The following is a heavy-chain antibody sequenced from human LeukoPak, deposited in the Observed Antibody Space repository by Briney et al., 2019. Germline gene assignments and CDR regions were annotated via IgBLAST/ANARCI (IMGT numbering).Heavy chain of an antibody. CDR2: ISYDGSNK. J-gene: IGHJ4*02. V-gene: IGHV3-30-3*01. CDR1: GFTFSSYA. CDR3: ARARGRYSGSNFDY. D-gene: IGHD1-26*01. Sequence: GGSLRLSCATSGFTFSSYAMHLVRQAPGKGLEWVAVISYDGSNKYYADSVKGRFTISRDNSKNTLYLQMNSLRAEDTAVYYCARARGRYSGSNFDYWGQGTLVTVSS.